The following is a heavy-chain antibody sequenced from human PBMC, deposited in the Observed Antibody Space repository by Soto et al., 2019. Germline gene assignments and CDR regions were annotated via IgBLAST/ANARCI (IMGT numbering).Heavy chain of an antibody. CDR1: SGSISSSSYY. J-gene: IGHJ4*02. V-gene: IGHV4-39*01. Sequence: SETLSLTCTVSSGSISSSSYYWGWIRQPPGKGLEWIGSIYYSGSTYYNPSLKSRVTISVDTSKNQFSLKLSSVTAADTAVYYCARQTNYYGSGSYQTFDYWGQGTLVTVSS. CDR3: ARQTNYYGSGSYQTFDY. D-gene: IGHD3-10*01. CDR2: IYYSGST.